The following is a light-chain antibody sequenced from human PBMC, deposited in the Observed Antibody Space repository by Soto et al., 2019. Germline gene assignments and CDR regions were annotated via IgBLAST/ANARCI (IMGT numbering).Light chain of an antibody. Sequence: QSALTQPASVSGSPGQSITISCTGTSSDVGGYNYVSWYQQHSGKAPKLMIYEVSNRPSGVSNRFSGSKSGNTASLTISGLQAEDEADYYCSSYTSSSTGVFGGGTKVTVL. J-gene: IGLJ3*02. CDR2: EVS. V-gene: IGLV2-14*01. CDR3: SSYTSSSTGV. CDR1: SSDVGGYNY.